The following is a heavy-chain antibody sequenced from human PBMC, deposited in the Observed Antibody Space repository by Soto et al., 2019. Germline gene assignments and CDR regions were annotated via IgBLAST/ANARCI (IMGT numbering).Heavy chain of an antibody. CDR2: INPNSGGT. V-gene: IGHV1-2*02. CDR3: ARALIRFLDWIPENYYYGLDV. D-gene: IGHD3-3*01. Sequence: QVQLVQSGAEVKKPGASVKVSCKASGHSFTAYYMHWVRQAPGQGLEWMGWINPNSGGTKYAQKFQGRVTMTRDTSSRTVYMELSGLRSDDMAVYFCARALIRFLDWIPENYYYGLDVWGQGTTVTVSS. CDR1: GHSFTAYY. J-gene: IGHJ6*02.